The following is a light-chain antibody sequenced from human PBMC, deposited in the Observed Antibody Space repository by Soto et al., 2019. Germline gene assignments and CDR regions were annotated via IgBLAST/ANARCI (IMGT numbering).Light chain of an antibody. Sequence: EIVLTQSPGTLSLSPGERATLSCRASQSVSSTYLAWYQQKSGQAPRLLIYGASSRAIHTPDRFSGSGSGTDFTLTISGLEPEDFAVYYCQQYGGSSWTFGQGTKVDIK. V-gene: IGKV3-20*01. CDR2: GAS. CDR3: QQYGGSSWT. CDR1: QSVSSTY. J-gene: IGKJ1*01.